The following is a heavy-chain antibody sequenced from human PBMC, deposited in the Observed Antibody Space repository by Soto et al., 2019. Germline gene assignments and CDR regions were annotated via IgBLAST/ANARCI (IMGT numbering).Heavy chain of an antibody. CDR2: INPNSGGT. CDR3: ATRYCSSNSCYTWAFDS. Sequence: QVQLVQSGAEVKKPGASVKVSCKASGYTFTGYYMHWVRQAPGQGLEWMGWINPNSGGTNYAQKFQGRVTMTRDTSISTAYMELSRLRSDGTAVYYCATRYCSSNSCYTWAFDSWGQGTLVTVSS. V-gene: IGHV1-2*02. CDR1: GYTFTGYY. J-gene: IGHJ4*02. D-gene: IGHD2-2*02.